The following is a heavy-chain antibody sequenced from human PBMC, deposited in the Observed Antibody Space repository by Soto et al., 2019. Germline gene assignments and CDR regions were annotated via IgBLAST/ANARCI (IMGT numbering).Heavy chain of an antibody. J-gene: IGHJ4*02. CDR2: IIPILGIA. CDR1: GGTFSSYT. D-gene: IGHD3-16*02. CDR3: ARERAPYDYIWGSYRFCFDY. Sequence: SVKVSCKASGGTFSSYTISWVRQAPGQGLEWMGRIIPILGIANYAQKFQGRVTITADKSTSTAYMELSSLRSEDTAVYYCARERAPYDYIWGSYRFCFDYWGQGTLVTVSS. V-gene: IGHV1-69*04.